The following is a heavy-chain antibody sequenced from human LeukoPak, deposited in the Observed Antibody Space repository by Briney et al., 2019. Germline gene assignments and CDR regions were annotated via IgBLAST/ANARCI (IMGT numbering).Heavy chain of an antibody. J-gene: IGHJ4*02. V-gene: IGHV4-61*01. D-gene: IGHD1-1*01. CDR2: VDNSGST. CDR1: XXXXXSGXYY. Sequence: TLXXTCSVSXXXXXSGXYYWXXXRXPPXXXXEWIGHVDNSGSTSYNPSLRRRVAISLETSKNQFSLKVMYLTAADTAVYYCARGIRTGYGYWGQGTLVTVSS. CDR3: ARGIRTGYGY.